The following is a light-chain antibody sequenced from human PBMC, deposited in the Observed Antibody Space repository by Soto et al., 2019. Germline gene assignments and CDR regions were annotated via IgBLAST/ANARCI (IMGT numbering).Light chain of an antibody. J-gene: IGKJ4*01. CDR3: QQYGSSPLT. V-gene: IGKV3-20*01. CDR2: GAS. Sequence: EIVLTQSPGTLSLSPGERGTLSCRASQNLGTLYLAWFQQKPGRAPRLLIYGASSRATGIPDRFSGSGSGTDFSLTISRLEPEDFAVYYCQQYGSSPLTFGGGTKVDIK. CDR1: QNLGTLY.